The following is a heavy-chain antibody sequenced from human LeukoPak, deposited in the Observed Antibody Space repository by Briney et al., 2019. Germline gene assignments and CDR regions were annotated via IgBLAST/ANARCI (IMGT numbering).Heavy chain of an antibody. Sequence: GGSLRLSCAASGFTFSSYSMNWVRQAPGKGLEWVAVISYDGSNKYYADSVKGRFTISRDNSKNTLYLQMNSLRAEDTAVYYCASGGQSSGYYYVPEYFQHWGQGTLVTVSS. J-gene: IGHJ1*01. V-gene: IGHV3-30*03. D-gene: IGHD3-22*01. CDR3: ASGGQSSGYYYVPEYFQH. CDR2: ISYDGSNK. CDR1: GFTFSSYS.